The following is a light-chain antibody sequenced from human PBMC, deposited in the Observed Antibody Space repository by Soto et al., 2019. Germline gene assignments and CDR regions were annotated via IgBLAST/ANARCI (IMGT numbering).Light chain of an antibody. CDR2: EVN. Sequence: QSVLTQPASVSGSPGQSTTISCTGTSSDIGTYNLVSWYQQHPGKAPKLMIYEVNKRPSGVSDRFSGSKSGNTASLTISGLQAEDEADYYCCSYAGSSTLYVFGTGTKVTVL. CDR1: SSDIGTYNL. J-gene: IGLJ1*01. V-gene: IGLV2-23*02. CDR3: CSYAGSSTLYV.